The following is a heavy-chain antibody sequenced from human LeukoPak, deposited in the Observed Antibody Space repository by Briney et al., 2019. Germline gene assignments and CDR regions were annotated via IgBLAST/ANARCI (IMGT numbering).Heavy chain of an antibody. D-gene: IGHD6-13*01. CDR3: ARDMTAAGHYFDY. V-gene: IGHV3-48*02. CDR1: GFTFSSYS. J-gene: IGHJ4*02. Sequence: GGSLRLSCAASGFTFSSYSMNWVSQAPGKGLEWVSYISSSGTTIYYADSVKGRFTISRDNAKNSLYLQMNSLRDEDTAVYYCARDMTAAGHYFDYWGQGTLVTVSS. CDR2: ISSSGTTI.